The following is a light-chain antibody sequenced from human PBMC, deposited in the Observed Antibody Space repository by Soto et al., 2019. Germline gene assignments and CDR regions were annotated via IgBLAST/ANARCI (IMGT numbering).Light chain of an antibody. Sequence: DIVMTQSPDSLAVSLGERATINCKSSQSVLYSSNNKNYLAWYQQKPGQPPKLLIHWASTRKSGVPDRCSGSGAGTDFTLTISSLQAEDVAVYYCQQYYSTPLTFGGGTKVEIK. CDR2: WAS. V-gene: IGKV4-1*01. J-gene: IGKJ4*01. CDR1: QSVLYSSNNKNY. CDR3: QQYYSTPLT.